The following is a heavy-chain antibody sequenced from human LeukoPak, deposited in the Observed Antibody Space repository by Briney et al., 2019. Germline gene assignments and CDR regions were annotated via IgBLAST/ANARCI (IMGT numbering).Heavy chain of an antibody. J-gene: IGHJ4*02. CDR2: ISYDGSNK. CDR1: GFTFSSYG. D-gene: IGHD6-19*01. CDR3: AITKTEAGESFDY. V-gene: IGHV3-30*03. Sequence: PGRSLRLSCAASGFTFSSYGMHWVRQAPGKGLEWVAVISYDGSNKYYADSVKGRFTISRDNSKNTLYLQMNSLRAEDTAVYYCAITKTEAGESFDYWGQGTLVTVSS.